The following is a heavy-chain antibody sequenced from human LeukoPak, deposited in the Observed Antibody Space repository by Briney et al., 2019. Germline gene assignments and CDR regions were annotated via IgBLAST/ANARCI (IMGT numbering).Heavy chain of an antibody. CDR3: AGSMVRGVIKLDY. J-gene: IGHJ4*02. D-gene: IGHD3-10*01. CDR2: IYTSGST. V-gene: IGHV4-61*02. Sequence: PSETLSLTCTVSGGSISSSSYYWSWIRQPAGKGLEWIGRIYTSGSTNYNPSLKSRVTISVDTSKNQFSLKLSSVTAADTAVYYCAGSMVRGVIKLDYWGQGTLVTVSS. CDR1: GGSISSSSYY.